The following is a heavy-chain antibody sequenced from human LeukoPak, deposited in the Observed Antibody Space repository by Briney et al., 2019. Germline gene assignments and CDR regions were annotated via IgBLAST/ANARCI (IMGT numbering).Heavy chain of an antibody. CDR1: GGSVSSSEYY. CDR3: ARRGGDYFAFDI. V-gene: IGHV4-61*08. J-gene: IGHJ3*02. CDR2: IYYSGST. D-gene: IGHD4-17*01. Sequence: SETLSLTCTVSGGSVSSSEYYCDWIRQPPGKGLEWIGYIYYSGSTNYNPSLKSRIMISVDTSKNQFSLKLSSVTAADTAVYYCARRGGDYFAFDIWGQGTMVTVSS.